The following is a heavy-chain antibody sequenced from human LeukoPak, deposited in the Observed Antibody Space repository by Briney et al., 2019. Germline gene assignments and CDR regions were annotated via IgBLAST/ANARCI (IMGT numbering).Heavy chain of an antibody. Sequence: SETLSLTCAVYGGSFSGYYWSWIRQPPGKGLEWIGEINHSGSTNYNPSLKSRVTISVDTSKNQFSLKLSSVTAADTAVYYCARVSRYCSSTSCSNFDYWGQGTLVTVSS. D-gene: IGHD2-2*01. CDR2: INHSGST. CDR3: ARVSRYCSSTSCSNFDY. CDR1: GGSFSGYY. J-gene: IGHJ4*02. V-gene: IGHV4-34*01.